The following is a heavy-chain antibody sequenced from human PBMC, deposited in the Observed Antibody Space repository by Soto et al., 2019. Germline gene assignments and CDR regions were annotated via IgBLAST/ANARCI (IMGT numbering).Heavy chain of an antibody. V-gene: IGHV3-30*18. Sequence: QVQLVESGGGVVQPGRSLIVSCAASGHTFSSYGMQWVRQAPGKGLEWVAAISYDGRNKNYADSVEGRFTISRDNSKNTRDLQMNSQRADDTAVYYCAKDTYYHDSSGYYTFDYWGQGTLVTVSS. CDR3: AKDTYYHDSSGYYTFDY. D-gene: IGHD3-22*01. J-gene: IGHJ4*02. CDR2: ISYDGRNK. CDR1: GHTFSSYG.